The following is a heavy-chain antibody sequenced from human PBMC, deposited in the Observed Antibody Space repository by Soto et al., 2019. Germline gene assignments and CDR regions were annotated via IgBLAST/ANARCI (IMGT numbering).Heavy chain of an antibody. J-gene: IGHJ5*02. CDR1: GYTFAEFY. V-gene: IGHV1-2*02. Sequence: QIELVQSGAEVTKSGASVKVSCKTSGYTFAEFYVHWVRQFPGQGLEWMGWINHNTGGTHYAVKFQDRVTMTRDTSIRTAYMELARLRSDDTATYYCARDGNYYTSGEGHWFDPWGQGTLITVSP. D-gene: IGHD2-15*01. CDR3: ARDGNYYTSGEGHWFDP. CDR2: INHNTGGT.